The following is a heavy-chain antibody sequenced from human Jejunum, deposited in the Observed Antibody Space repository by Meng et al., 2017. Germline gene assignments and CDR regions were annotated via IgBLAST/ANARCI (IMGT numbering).Heavy chain of an antibody. D-gene: IGHD1-26*01. CDR3: ARHEVGFDN. CDR2: FTRGGTT. V-gene: IGHV4-34*02. CDR1: CGSISGYF. Sequence: GQLQQLGGGLFKPSDTLSLTCAVYCGSISGYFWSWIRQAPGEGLEWVGEFTRGGTTNYNPSLKSRVTISADTSKNQFSLTLSSVSAADTAVYYCARHEVGFDNWGQGTLVTVSS. J-gene: IGHJ4*02.